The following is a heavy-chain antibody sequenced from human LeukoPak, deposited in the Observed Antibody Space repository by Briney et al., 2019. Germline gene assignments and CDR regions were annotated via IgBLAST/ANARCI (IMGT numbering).Heavy chain of an antibody. D-gene: IGHD6-13*01. CDR2: IYYSGST. CDR3: ARVMWGSSWSANPTKTYNWFDP. V-gene: IGHV4-31*03. J-gene: IGHJ5*02. Sequence: PSQTLSLTCTVSGGSLSSGGYYWSWVRQHPGTGLEWVGYIYYSGSTYYNPSLKSRVTISVDTSKNQFSLKLSSVTAADTAVYYCARVMWGSSWSANPTKTYNWFDPWGQGTLVTVSS. CDR1: GGSLSSGGYY.